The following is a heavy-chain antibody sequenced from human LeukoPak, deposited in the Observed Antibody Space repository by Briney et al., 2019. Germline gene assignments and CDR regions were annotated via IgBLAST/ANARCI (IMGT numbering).Heavy chain of an antibody. V-gene: IGHV4-59*12. Sequence: PSETLSLTCTVSGGSISSYYWSWIRQPPGKGLEWIGYIYYSGSTNYNPSLKSRVTMSVDTSKNQFSLKLSSVTAADTAVYYCARVNYSSSSGYYYYMDVWGKGTTVTVSS. CDR2: IYYSGST. D-gene: IGHD6-6*01. CDR3: ARVNYSSSSGYYYYMDV. J-gene: IGHJ6*03. CDR1: GGSISSYY.